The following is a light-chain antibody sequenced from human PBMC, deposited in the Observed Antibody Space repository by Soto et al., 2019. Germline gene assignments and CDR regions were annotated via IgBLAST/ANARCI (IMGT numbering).Light chain of an antibody. CDR2: GAS. CDR1: QSVSNNY. Sequence: EIVLTQSPGTLSLSPEERATLSCRASQSVSNNYLAWYQQKPGQAPRLLIYGASSRATGIPDRFSGSGSGKDFTLSISRLEPEDFAVYFCQHYATSPPYTFGQGTNLE. V-gene: IGKV3-20*01. J-gene: IGKJ2*01. CDR3: QHYATSPPYT.